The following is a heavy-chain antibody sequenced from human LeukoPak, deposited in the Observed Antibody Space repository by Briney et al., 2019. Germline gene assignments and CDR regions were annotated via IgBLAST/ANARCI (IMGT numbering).Heavy chain of an antibody. CDR3: ARQGYYYETSGYSPFDY. CDR2: IYYSGST. CDR1: GGSISSSSYY. V-gene: IGHV4-39*01. D-gene: IGHD3-22*01. J-gene: IGHJ4*02. Sequence: SETLSLTCTVSGGSISSSSYYWDWLRQPPGKGLEWIGSIYYSGSTYYNPSLKSRVTISVDTSKNQFSLKLSSVTAADTAVYYCARQGYYYETSGYSPFDYWGQGTLVTVSS.